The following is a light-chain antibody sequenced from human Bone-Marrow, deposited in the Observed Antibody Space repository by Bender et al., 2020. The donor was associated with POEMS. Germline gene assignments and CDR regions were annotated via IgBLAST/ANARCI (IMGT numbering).Light chain of an antibody. CDR2: YDD. Sequence: QSVVTQPPSLSEAPRQRVTISCSGSSSNIGNHGVNWYQQLPGEAPKLLIYYDDLLTPGVSDRFSASKSGTSASLAISELQSEDEALYYCSAWDDSLSGVVFGGGTKLTVV. CDR3: SAWDDSLSGVV. J-gene: IGLJ2*01. CDR1: SSNIGNHG. V-gene: IGLV1-36*01.